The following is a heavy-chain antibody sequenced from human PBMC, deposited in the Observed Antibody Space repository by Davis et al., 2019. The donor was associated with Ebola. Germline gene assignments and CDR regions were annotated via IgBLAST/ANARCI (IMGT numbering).Heavy chain of an antibody. CDR1: GYTLTELS. CDR3: ARDRDYYMDV. J-gene: IGHJ6*03. V-gene: IGHV1-24*01. CDR2: FDPEDGET. Sequence: ASVKVSCKVSGYTLTELSMHWVRQAPGKGLEWMGGFDPEDGETIYAQKLQGRVTMTTDTSTSTAYMELSSLRSEDTAVYYCARDRDYYMDVWGKGTTVTVSS.